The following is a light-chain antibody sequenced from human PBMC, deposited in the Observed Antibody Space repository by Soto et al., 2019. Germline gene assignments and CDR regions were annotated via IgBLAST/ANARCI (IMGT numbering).Light chain of an antibody. V-gene: IGKV3-20*01. CDR2: AAS. CDR3: QQYGRSPPLI. Sequence: EIVLTQSPGTLSLSPGERATLSGRASQSASSNYLAWYQQKPGQAPRLLIYAASTRATGIPDRFSGSGSGTDFTLTISRLEPEDFAVYYCQQYGRSPPLIFGGGTKVEIK. CDR1: QSASSNY. J-gene: IGKJ4*01.